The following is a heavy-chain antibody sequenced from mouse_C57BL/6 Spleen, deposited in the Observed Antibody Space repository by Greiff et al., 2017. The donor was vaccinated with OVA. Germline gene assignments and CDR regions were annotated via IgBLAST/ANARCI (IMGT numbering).Heavy chain of an antibody. V-gene: IGHV3-6*01. CDR3: AKEALLLRTAWFAY. CDR1: GYSITSGYY. J-gene: IGHJ3*01. Sequence: EVQLVESGPGLVKPSQSLSLTCSVTGYSITSGYYWNWIRQFPGNKLEWMGYISYDGSNNYNPSLKNRISITRDTSKNQFFLKLNSVTTEDTATYYCAKEALLLRTAWFAYWGQGTLVTVSA. D-gene: IGHD1-1*01. CDR2: ISYDGSN.